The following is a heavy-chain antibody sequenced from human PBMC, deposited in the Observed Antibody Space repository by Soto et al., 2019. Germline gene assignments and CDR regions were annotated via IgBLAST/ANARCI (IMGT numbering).Heavy chain of an antibody. CDR3: ATTYLVEAFDI. D-gene: IGHD3-10*01. CDR2: FDPEQRKS. J-gene: IGHJ3*02. Sequence: QVQLVQSGAEVKKPGASVKVSCKVSGYTLTELSIHWVRQAPGKGLEWMGGFDPEQRKSIYAQKFLGRVSMTEDTSTDTAYMELSSLRSVDTALYYCATTYLVEAFDIWGQGTMVSVSS. CDR1: GYTLTELS. V-gene: IGHV1-24*01.